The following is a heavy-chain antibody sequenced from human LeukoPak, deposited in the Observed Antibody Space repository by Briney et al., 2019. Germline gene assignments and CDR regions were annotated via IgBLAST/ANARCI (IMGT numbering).Heavy chain of an antibody. D-gene: IGHD6-6*01. CDR2: ISSSGSTI. V-gene: IGHV3-48*03. CDR1: GFTFSSYE. CDR3: ARGSSQYYYYGMDV. Sequence: GGSLRLSCAASGFTFSSYEMNWARQAPGKGLEWVSYISSSGSTIYYADSVKGRFTISRDNAKNSLYLQMHSLRAEDTAVYYCARGSSQYYYYGMDVWGKGTTVTVSS. J-gene: IGHJ6*04.